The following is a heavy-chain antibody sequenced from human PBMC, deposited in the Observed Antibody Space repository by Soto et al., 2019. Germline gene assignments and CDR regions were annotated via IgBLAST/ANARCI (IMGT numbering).Heavy chain of an antibody. CDR1: GYSFTNYW. D-gene: IGHD3-22*01. CDR2: IYHGDSDT. J-gene: IGHJ3*02. V-gene: IGHV5-51*01. Sequence: GESLNSSYKGPGYSFTNYWIGWVRQMAGKDLEWMGIIYHGDSDTSYSPSFQGQVTISADNSISTAYLQWSSLKPSDTAMYYCARLAIDSSGGAFAIRCQGTMVTVSS. CDR3: ARLAIDSSGGAFAI.